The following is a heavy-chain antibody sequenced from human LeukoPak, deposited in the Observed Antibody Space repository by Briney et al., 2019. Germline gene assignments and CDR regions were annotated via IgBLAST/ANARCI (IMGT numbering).Heavy chain of an antibody. J-gene: IGHJ4*02. V-gene: IGHV3-7*03. CDR2: IKQDGSEK. Sequence: PGGSLRLSCAASGFTFSSYWMSWVRQAPGKGLEWVANIKQDGSEKYYVDSVKGRFTTSRDNAKNSLYLQMNSLRAEDTAVYYCARVLTGDHRPMDYWGQGTLVTVSS. D-gene: IGHD7-27*01. CDR3: ARVLTGDHRPMDY. CDR1: GFTFSSYW.